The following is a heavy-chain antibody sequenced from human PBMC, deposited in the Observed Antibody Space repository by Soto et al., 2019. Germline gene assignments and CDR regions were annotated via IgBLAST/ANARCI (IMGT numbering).Heavy chain of an antibody. CDR1: GDSINSDKYY. J-gene: IGHJ4*02. CDR3: ARLEGLATISYYFDF. V-gene: IGHV4-39*01. CDR2: IYYRGNT. D-gene: IGHD3-9*01. Sequence: PSGTLSLTCSVSGDSINSDKYYWGWIRQPPGKGLEWIGSIYYRGNTYYNPSLQTRVTISLDKSKSQFSLKLNSVTAADSAAYFCARLEGLATISYYFDFWGQGALVTVSS.